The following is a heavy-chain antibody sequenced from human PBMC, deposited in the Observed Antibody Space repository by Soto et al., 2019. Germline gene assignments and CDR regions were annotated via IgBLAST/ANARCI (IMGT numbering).Heavy chain of an antibody. V-gene: IGHV1-2*02. CDR1: GYTFTDYY. CDR2: INPNSGAT. CDR3: ARDPRREFYFDY. Sequence: ASLKGSCKASGYTFTDYYLHWVRQAPGQGLEWMGWINPNSGATNHADKFEGRVTMTRDTSVSTAYMELSSLTSDDTAVYFCARDPRREFYFDYWGQGTLVTVSS. J-gene: IGHJ4*02.